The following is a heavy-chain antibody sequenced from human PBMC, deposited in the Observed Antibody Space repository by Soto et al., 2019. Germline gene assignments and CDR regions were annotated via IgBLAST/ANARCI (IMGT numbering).Heavy chain of an antibody. V-gene: IGHV3-30*18. CDR2: ISYDGSNK. CDR3: AKEMKVDYFDY. Sequence: HPGGSLRLSCAASGFTFSSYGMHWVRQAPGKGLEWVAVISYDGSNKYYADSVKGRFTISRDNSKNTLYLQMNSLRAEDTAVYYCAKEMKVDYFDYWGQGTLVTVSS. CDR1: GFTFSSYG. J-gene: IGHJ4*02.